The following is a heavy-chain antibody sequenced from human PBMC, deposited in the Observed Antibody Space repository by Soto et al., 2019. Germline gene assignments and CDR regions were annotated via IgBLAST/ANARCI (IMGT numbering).Heavy chain of an antibody. Sequence: ASVKVSCTASGYTFTSYGISWVRQAPGQGLEWMGWISAYNGNTKYSQKFQGRVTITRDTSASTAYMELSSLRSEDTAVYYCARAVAVAADFDYWGQGTLVTVSS. V-gene: IGHV1-18*01. J-gene: IGHJ4*02. CDR2: ISAYNGNT. CDR3: ARAVAVAADFDY. D-gene: IGHD6-19*01. CDR1: GYTFTSYG.